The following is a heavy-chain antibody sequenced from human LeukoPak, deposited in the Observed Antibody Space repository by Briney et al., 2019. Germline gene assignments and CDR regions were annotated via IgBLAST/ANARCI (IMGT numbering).Heavy chain of an antibody. V-gene: IGHV3-30*02. CDR3: AKDGYVNKVATRPRD. D-gene: IGHD5-12*01. Sequence: GGSLRLSCAASGFTFSSYGMHWVRQAPGKGLEWVAFIRYDGSNKYYADSVKGRFTISRDNSKNTLYLQMNSLRAEDTAVYYCAKDGYVNKVATRPRDWGQGTLVTVSS. CDR1: GFTFSSYG. J-gene: IGHJ4*02. CDR2: IRYDGSNK.